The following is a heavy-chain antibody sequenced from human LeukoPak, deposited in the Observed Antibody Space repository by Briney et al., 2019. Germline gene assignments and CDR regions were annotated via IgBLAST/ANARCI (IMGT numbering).Heavy chain of an antibody. D-gene: IGHD3-10*01. CDR3: ARDRGRLWFGEEDY. CDR1: GYTFTSYG. V-gene: IGHV1-18*01. J-gene: IGHJ4*02. Sequence: ASVKVSCKASGYTFTSYGISWVRQAPGQGREWMGWISAYNGNTNYAQKLRGRVTMTTDTSTSTAYMELRSLRSDDTAVYYCARDRGRLWFGEEDYWGQGTLVTVSS. CDR2: ISAYNGNT.